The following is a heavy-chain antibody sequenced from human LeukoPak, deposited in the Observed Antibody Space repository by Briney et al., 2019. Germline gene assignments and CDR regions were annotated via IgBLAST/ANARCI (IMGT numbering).Heavy chain of an antibody. D-gene: IGHD2/OR15-2a*01. J-gene: IGHJ4*02. CDR2: INHSGST. Sequence: SETLSLTCAVYGGSFSGYYWSWIRQPPGKGLEWIGEINHSGSTNHNPSLKSRVTISVDTSKNQFSLKLSSVTAADTAVYYCARGLRENSSQDHDYFDYWGQGTLVTVSS. CDR3: ARGLRENSSQDHDYFDY. V-gene: IGHV4-34*01. CDR1: GGSFSGYY.